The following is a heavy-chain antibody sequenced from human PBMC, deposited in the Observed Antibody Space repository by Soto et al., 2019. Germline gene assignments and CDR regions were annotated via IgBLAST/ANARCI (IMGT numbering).Heavy chain of an antibody. CDR1: TDSSSFTNSY. V-gene: IGHV4-39*01. J-gene: IGHJ4*02. CDR3: ARHRIEVVWRGFDC. Sequence: SETLSVTCSVSTDSSSFTNSYWGWIRQPPGKGLQWIGSSSYNGGTFYNPSLKGRVVISFDTSKKQSSLQVTSVTAADTAVYFCARHRIEVVWRGFDCWGQGSPVPVSS. D-gene: IGHD3-10*01. CDR2: SSYNGGT.